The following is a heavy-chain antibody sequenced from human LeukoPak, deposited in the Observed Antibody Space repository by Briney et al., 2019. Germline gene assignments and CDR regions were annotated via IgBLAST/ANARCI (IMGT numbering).Heavy chain of an antibody. CDR2: IKEDGSTK. Sequence: GGSLRLSCAVSGFTFTNSWMPCVRQPPGKGLEGEDKIKEDGSTKHYADSLKGRFTTCTDNRKNSLYLQTNNLRADDTAVYYCTRDTDGSLDYCGQGILVTVAS. J-gene: IGHJ4*02. D-gene: IGHD1-26*01. CDR3: TRDTDGSLDY. V-gene: IGHV3-7*01. CDR1: GFTFTNSW.